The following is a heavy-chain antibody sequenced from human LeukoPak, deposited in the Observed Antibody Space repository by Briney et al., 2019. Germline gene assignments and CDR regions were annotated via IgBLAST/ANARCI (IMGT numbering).Heavy chain of an antibody. CDR3: MRCGGSAHFDY. Sequence: ASVKVSCKASGYTFTVHYFHWVRQAPGQGLEWMGWINPNTGATNYAQQFQGRVTMTRDTSISTVYMDLSRLTSDDTAVYFCMRCGGSAHFDYWGQGTLITVSS. CDR2: INPNTGAT. CDR1: GYTFTVHY. J-gene: IGHJ4*02. D-gene: IGHD1-26*01. V-gene: IGHV1-2*02.